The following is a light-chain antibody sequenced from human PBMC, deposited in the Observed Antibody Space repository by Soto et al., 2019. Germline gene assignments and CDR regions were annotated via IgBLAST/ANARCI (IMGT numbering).Light chain of an antibody. CDR1: QSVSSH. J-gene: IGKJ4*01. CDR3: QQRSNWPLV. CDR2: DAS. V-gene: IGKV3-11*01. Sequence: ETVLTQSPATLSPSPGERATLSCRASQSVSSHLAWYQQKPGQAPRLLIYDASNRATGIPARFSGSGSGTDFTLTISSLEPEDFAVYYCQQRSNWPLVFGGGTKVDIK.